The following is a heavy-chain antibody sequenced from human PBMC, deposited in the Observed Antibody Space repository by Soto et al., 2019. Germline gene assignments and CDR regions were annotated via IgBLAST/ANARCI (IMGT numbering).Heavy chain of an antibody. CDR2: IDPSDSYT. CDR3: ACTLYSSSWLGTVGYFYGMDV. Sequence: GESLKISCKGSGYSFTSYWIRWVRQMPGKGLEWMGRIDPSDSYTNYSPSFQGHVTISADKSISTAYLQWSSLKASDTAMYYCACTLYSSSWLGTVGYFYGMDVWGQVTTVPVSS. CDR1: GYSFTSYW. D-gene: IGHD6-13*01. J-gene: IGHJ6*02. V-gene: IGHV5-10-1*01.